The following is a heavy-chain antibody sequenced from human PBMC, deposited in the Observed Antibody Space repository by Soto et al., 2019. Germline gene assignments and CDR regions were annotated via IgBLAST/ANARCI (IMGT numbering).Heavy chain of an antibody. D-gene: IGHD2-15*01. V-gene: IGHV4-39*01. J-gene: IGHJ4*02. CDR1: GGSISSSSYY. CDR3: ARLYCSGGSCYPGVY. CDR2: IYYSGST. Sequence: PSETLSLTCTVSGGSISSSSYYWGCIRQPPGKGLEWIGSIYYSGSTYYNPSLKSRVTISVDTSKNQFSLKLSSVTAADTAVYYCARLYCSGGSCYPGVYWGQGTLVTAPQ.